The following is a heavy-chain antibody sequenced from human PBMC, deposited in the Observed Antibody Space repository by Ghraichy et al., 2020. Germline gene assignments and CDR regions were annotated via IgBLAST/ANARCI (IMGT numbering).Heavy chain of an antibody. J-gene: IGHJ5*02. V-gene: IGHV4-61*08. CDR2: IYNSAGERF. CDR1: GGSVSSGGYY. CDR3: ARDYARPLPGRFDP. D-gene: IGHD1-14*01. Sequence: SETLSLTCSVSGGSVSSGGYYWSWIRQPPGKALEWIGYIYNSAGERFNYNPSLKSRLTMSIDTSKNQFSLKLISVTAADTAIYYWARDYARPLPGRFDPWGQGTQVTVSS.